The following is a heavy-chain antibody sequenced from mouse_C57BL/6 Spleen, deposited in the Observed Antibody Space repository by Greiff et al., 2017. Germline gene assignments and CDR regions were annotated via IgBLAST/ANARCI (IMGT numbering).Heavy chain of an antibody. V-gene: IGHV1-82*01. CDR3: ARSAITTVHWYFYV. Sequence: QVQLQQSGPELVKPGASVKISCKASGYAFSSSWMNWVKQRPGKGLEWIGRIYPGDGDTNYNGKFKGKATLTADKSSSTTYMQLISLTSEDSAIYFCARSAITTVHWYFYVWGTGTTVTVSS. D-gene: IGHD1-1*01. CDR2: IYPGDGDT. CDR1: GYAFSSSW. J-gene: IGHJ1*03.